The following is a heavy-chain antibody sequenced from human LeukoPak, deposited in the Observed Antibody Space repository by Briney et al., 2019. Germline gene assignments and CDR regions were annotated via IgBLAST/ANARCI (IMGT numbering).Heavy chain of an antibody. D-gene: IGHD2-15*01. Sequence: SGGSLRLSCAASGFTFSSYSMNWVRQAPGKGLEWVPCISSSSRYIYYADSVKGRFTISRDNAKNSLNLQMNSLRAEDTAVYYCARLWSTHCSGGTCPHQPNYWGQGTLVTVSS. CDR2: ISSSSRYI. CDR1: GFTFSSYS. CDR3: ARLWSTHCSGGTCPHQPNY. J-gene: IGHJ4*02. V-gene: IGHV3-21*01.